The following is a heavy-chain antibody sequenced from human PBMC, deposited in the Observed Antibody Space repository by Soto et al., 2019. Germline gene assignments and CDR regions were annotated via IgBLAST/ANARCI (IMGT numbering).Heavy chain of an antibody. J-gene: IGHJ4*02. CDR1: GFTLSSYA. Sequence: ESGGGVVQPGRSLRLSCAASGFTLSSYAMHWVRQAPGKGLEWVALISYDGSDKDYADSVKGRFTISRDNSRNTLFLQMNSLRAEDTAVYYCARDYYKYYDSSGYYRSPAYWGQGTLVTVSS. D-gene: IGHD3-22*01. CDR3: ARDYYKYYDSSGYYRSPAY. V-gene: IGHV3-30-3*01. CDR2: ISYDGSDK.